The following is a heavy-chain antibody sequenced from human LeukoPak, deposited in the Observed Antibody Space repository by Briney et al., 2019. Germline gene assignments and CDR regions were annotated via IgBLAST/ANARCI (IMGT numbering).Heavy chain of an antibody. J-gene: IGHJ5*02. CDR3: ARDLRPELAAAGYNWFDP. V-gene: IGHV1-18*01. CDR1: GYTFTRYG. Sequence: GASVNVSCKASGYTFTRYGIIWVRQAPGQGLEWMGWVSAYNGNTNYAQQLQGRVTMTTDTSTSTAYMELRSLRSDDTAVYYCARDLRPELAAAGYNWFDPWGQGTLVTVSS. D-gene: IGHD6-13*01. CDR2: VSAYNGNT.